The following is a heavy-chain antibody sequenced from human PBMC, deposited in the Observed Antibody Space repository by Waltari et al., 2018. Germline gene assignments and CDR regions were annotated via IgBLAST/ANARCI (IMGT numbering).Heavy chain of an antibody. CDR3: AREGYCGGDCYSDAFDI. CDR1: GGSISSYY. J-gene: IGHJ3*02. Sequence: QVQLQESGSGLVKPSETLSLTCTVSGGSISSYYWSWLRQPPGKGLEWVGYIYYSWSTNYNPSLKSRVTISVDTSKNQFSLKLSSVTAADTAVYYCAREGYCGGDCYSDAFDIWGQGTMVTVSS. D-gene: IGHD2-21*01. CDR2: IYYSWST. V-gene: IGHV4-59*01.